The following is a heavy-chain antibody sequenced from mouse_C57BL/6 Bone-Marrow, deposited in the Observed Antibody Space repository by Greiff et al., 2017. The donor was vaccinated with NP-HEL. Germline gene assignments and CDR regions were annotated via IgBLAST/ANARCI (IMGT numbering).Heavy chain of an antibody. D-gene: IGHD2-2*01. CDR2: ISNGGGST. CDR3: ARLVRLRDAMDY. V-gene: IGHV5-12*01. J-gene: IGHJ4*01. CDR1: GFTFSDYY. Sequence: EVQVVESGGGLVQPGGSLKLSCAASGFTFSDYYMYWVRQTPEKRLEWVAYISNGGGSTYYPDTVKGRFTISRDNAKNTLYLQMSRLKSEDTAMYYCARLVRLRDAMDYWGQGTSVTVSS.